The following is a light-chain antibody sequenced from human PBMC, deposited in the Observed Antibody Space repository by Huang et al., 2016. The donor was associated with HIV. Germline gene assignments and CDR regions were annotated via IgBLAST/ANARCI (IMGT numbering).Light chain of an antibody. V-gene: IGKV1-9*01. Sequence: IQLTQSPSSLSASVGDRVTIACRASQGSGTFLAWYQQKPGKAPKLLIEAASTLQRGVPSRFSGGGSGTNFTLTISSLQPEDFATYYCQQLNSYPLTFGGGTEVEIK. J-gene: IGKJ4*01. CDR3: QQLNSYPLT. CDR1: QGSGTF. CDR2: AAS.